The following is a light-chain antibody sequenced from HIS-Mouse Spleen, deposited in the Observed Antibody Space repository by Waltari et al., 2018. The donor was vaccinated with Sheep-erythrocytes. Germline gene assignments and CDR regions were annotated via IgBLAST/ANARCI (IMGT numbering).Light chain of an antibody. CDR1: SSDVGSYNL. J-gene: IGLJ2*01. Sequence: QSALTQPASVSGSPGQSITISCPGTSSDVGSYNLVSWYQQHPGKAPKLMIYEGSKRPSGVSNRFSGSNSGNTATLTISGTQAMDEADYYCQAWDSSTAVFGGGTKLTVL. CDR3: QAWDSSTAV. V-gene: IGLV2-14*02. CDR2: EGS.